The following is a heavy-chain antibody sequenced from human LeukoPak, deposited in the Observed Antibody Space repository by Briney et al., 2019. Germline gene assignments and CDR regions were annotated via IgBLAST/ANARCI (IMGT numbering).Heavy chain of an antibody. CDR1: GFTFSSYW. Sequence: GRSLRLSCAASGFTFSSYWMHWVRQAPGKGLVWVSRINSDGSSTSYADSVKGRFTISRDNAKNTLYLQMNSLRAEDTAVYYCAIYVVQIGLDYWGQGTLVTVSS. D-gene: IGHD3-10*01. J-gene: IGHJ4*02. V-gene: IGHV3-74*01. CDR2: INSDGSST. CDR3: AIYVVQIGLDY.